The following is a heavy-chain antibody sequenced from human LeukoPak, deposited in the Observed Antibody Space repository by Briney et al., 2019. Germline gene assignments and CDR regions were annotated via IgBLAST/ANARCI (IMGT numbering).Heavy chain of an antibody. V-gene: IGHV3-48*03. CDR3: TRRGPEWIQLWSGFDY. CDR1: GFTFSSYE. Sequence: GGSLRLSCAASGFTFSSYEMNWVRQAPGKGLEWVSYISSSGSTIYYADSVKGRFTISRDNAKNSLYLQMNSLKTEDTAVYYCTRRGPEWIQLWSGFDYWGQGTLVTVSS. CDR2: ISSSGSTI. D-gene: IGHD5-18*01. J-gene: IGHJ4*02.